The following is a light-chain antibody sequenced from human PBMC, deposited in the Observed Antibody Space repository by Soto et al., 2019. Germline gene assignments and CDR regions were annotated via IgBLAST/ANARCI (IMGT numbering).Light chain of an antibody. CDR3: QQSYGTPLT. CDR1: QSISNY. J-gene: IGKJ4*01. CDR2: AAS. Sequence: DMEMTQSPSSLSASVGDRVTITCRASQSISNYLNSYQHKPGKVPKLLIYAASSLQSGVPTRFSGSGSGTDFTLTINSLQPEDFATYYCQQSYGTPLTFGGGTKIEIQ. V-gene: IGKV1-39*01.